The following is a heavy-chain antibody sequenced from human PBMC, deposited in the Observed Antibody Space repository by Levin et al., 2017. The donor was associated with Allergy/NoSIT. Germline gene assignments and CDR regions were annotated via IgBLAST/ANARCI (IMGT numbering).Heavy chain of an antibody. Sequence: SETLSLTCAVYGGSFSGYYWSWIRQPPGKGLEWIGEINHSGSTNYNPSLKSRVTISVDTSKNQFSLKLSSVTAADTAVYYCASVPPYGSGSYYRYYYYYYMDVWGKGTTVTVSS. CDR2: INHSGST. J-gene: IGHJ6*03. V-gene: IGHV4-34*01. CDR3: ASVPPYGSGSYYRYYYYYYMDV. D-gene: IGHD3-10*01. CDR1: GGSFSGYY.